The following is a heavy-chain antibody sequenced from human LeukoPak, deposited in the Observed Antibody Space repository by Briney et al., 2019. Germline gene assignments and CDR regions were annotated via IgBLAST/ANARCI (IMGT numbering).Heavy chain of an antibody. CDR2: IYSGGST. J-gene: IGHJ4*02. D-gene: IGHD3-10*01. CDR3: ARGPTYYYGSGGDYFDY. Sequence: PGGSLRLSCAASGFTVSSNYMSWVRQAPGKGLEWVSVIYSGGSTYYADSVKGRFTISRDNSKNTLYLQMNSLRAEDTAVYYCARGPTYYYGSGGDYFDYWGQGTLVTVSS. V-gene: IGHV3-53*01. CDR1: GFTVSSNY.